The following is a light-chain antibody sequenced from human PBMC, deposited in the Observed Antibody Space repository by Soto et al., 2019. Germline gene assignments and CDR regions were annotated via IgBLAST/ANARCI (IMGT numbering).Light chain of an antibody. CDR3: QQYNILPLWT. CDR1: ESVTSS. V-gene: IGKV3-15*01. Sequence: EIVMTQSPPTLSVSPGDRATLSCRASESVTSSLAWYQQKPGQPPRLLIYAASTRATDVPARFSGGGSETEFTLNISSLQSEDFAVYLCQQYNILPLWTFGQGTKVEIK. J-gene: IGKJ1*01. CDR2: AAS.